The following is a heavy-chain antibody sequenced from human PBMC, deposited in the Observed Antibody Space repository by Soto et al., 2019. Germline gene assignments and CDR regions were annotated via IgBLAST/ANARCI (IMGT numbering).Heavy chain of an antibody. CDR3: AHRSFVLGWFDP. CDR1: GFSLGTGGVG. D-gene: IGHD2-8*02. J-gene: IGHJ5*02. V-gene: IGHV2-5*01. Sequence: QITLKESGPALVKPTQTLTLTCTFSGFSLGTGGVGVGWIRQPPGKALEWLALINWNDDKRYSPSLKNRLTIPKDPSKNQVVPTITHMDPVDTATYFCAHRSFVLGWFDPWGQGTLVTVSS. CDR2: INWNDDK.